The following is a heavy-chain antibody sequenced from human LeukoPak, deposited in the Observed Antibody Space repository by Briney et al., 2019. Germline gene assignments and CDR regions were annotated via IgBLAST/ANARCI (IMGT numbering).Heavy chain of an antibody. Sequence: SVKVSCKASGGTFSSYAISWVRQAPGQGLEWMGRIIPILGIANYAQKFQGRVTITADKSTSTAYMELSSLRPEDTAVYYCARERGRGWYRGWFDPWGQGTLVTVSS. V-gene: IGHV1-69*04. CDR3: ARERGRGWYRGWFDP. J-gene: IGHJ5*02. CDR1: GGTFSSYA. CDR2: IIPILGIA. D-gene: IGHD6-19*01.